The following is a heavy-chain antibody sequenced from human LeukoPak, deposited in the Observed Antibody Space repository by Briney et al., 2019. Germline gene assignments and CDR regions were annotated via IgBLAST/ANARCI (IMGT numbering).Heavy chain of an antibody. CDR1: GFTFSSYG. Sequence: PGGSLRLSCAASGFTFSSYGMHWVRQAPGKGLEWVAVIWYDGSNKYYADSVKGRFTISRDNSKNTLYLQMNSLRAEDTAVYYRAKSRRDGYNKDAFDIWGQGTMVTVSS. D-gene: IGHD5-24*01. CDR2: IWYDGSNK. CDR3: AKSRRDGYNKDAFDI. V-gene: IGHV3-33*06. J-gene: IGHJ3*02.